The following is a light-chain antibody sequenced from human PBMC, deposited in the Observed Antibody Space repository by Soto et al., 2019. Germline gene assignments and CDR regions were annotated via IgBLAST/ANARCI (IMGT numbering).Light chain of an antibody. CDR1: QNVGLN. J-gene: IGKJ4*01. CDR2: TAS. CDR3: QERGRWPRAT. Sequence: EMVLTQSPATLSLSPGESATLSCRASQNVGLNIAWYQQKSGQPPRLLIHTASSRATGIPARFSGSGSRTYFTLTTSGLEPEDIAVYYCQERGRWPRATFGGGTKVEMK. V-gene: IGKV3-11*01.